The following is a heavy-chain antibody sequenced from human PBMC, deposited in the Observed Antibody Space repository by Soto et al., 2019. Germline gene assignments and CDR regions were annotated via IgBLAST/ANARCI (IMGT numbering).Heavy chain of an antibody. CDR2: FDPEDGET. D-gene: IGHD3-22*01. CDR3: AKRYYDSSARYFDY. V-gene: IGHV1-24*01. Sequence: ASVKVSCKVSGYTLTELSMHWVRQAPGKGLEWMGGFDPEDGETIYAQKFQGRVTMTEDTSTDTAYMELSSLRSEDTAVYYCAKRYYDSSARYFDYWGQGTLVSVSS. CDR1: GYTLTELS. J-gene: IGHJ4*02.